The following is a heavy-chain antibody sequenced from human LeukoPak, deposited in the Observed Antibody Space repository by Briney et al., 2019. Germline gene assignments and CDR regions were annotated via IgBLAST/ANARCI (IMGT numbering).Heavy chain of an antibody. CDR2: IYYSGST. D-gene: IGHD2-15*01. CDR3: ARVGSGNIDY. Sequence: SETLSLTCTVSGGSISSGDYYWSWIRQPPGKGLEWIGYIYYSGSTYYKPSLKSRVTISVDTSKNQFSLKLSSVTAADTAVYYCARVGSGNIDYWGQGTLVTVSS. CDR1: GGSISSGDYY. J-gene: IGHJ4*02. V-gene: IGHV4-30-4*08.